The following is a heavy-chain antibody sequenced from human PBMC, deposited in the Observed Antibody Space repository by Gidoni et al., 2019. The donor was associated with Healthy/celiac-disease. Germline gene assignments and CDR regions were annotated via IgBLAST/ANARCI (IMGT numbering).Heavy chain of an antibody. CDR3: ARDSPDYDILTGYPY. CDR1: GFTFSSYA. V-gene: IGHV3-30-3*01. Sequence: QVQLVASGGGVVQHGRSMRLSCAASGFTFSSYAMPWVRQAPGMGLELVAVISYDGINKYYAASVKGRFTISRDNSKNTLYLQMNSLRAEDTAVYYGARDSPDYDILTGYPYWGQGTLVTVSS. D-gene: IGHD3-9*01. J-gene: IGHJ4*02. CDR2: ISYDGINK.